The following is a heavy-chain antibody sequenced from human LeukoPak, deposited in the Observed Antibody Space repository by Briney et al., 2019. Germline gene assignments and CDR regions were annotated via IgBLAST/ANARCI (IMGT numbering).Heavy chain of an antibody. CDR3: AKDAATVTGIFDY. CDR1: GYTFIGYY. J-gene: IGHJ4*02. V-gene: IGHV1-2*02. D-gene: IGHD4-17*01. CDR2: INPNSGGT. Sequence: VASVKVSCKASGYTFIGYYMHWVRQAPGQGLEWMGWINPNSGGTNYAQKFQGRVTMTRDTSISTAYMELSRLRPDDTAIYYCAKDAATVTGIFDYWGQGTLVTVSS.